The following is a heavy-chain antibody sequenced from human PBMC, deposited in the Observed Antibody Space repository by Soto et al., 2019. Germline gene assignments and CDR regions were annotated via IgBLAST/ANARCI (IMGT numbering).Heavy chain of an antibody. CDR1: EYTFTGYY. CDR3: ARVGYYGDYVYFDY. V-gene: IGHV1-2*02. CDR2: IKSNSGDT. Sequence: ASVKVSCKASEYTFTGYYIHWVRQAPGQGLEWMGWIKSNSGDTKYAQKFQGRVTITRDTSISTAYMELSRLRSDDTAMYYCARVGYYGDYVYFDYWGQGTLVTVSS. J-gene: IGHJ4*02. D-gene: IGHD4-17*01.